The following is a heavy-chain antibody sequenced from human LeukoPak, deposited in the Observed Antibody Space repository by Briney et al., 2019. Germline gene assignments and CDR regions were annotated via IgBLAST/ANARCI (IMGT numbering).Heavy chain of an antibody. V-gene: IGHV4-34*01. CDR2: INHSGST. D-gene: IGHD3-22*01. Sequence: SETLSLTCAVYGGSFSGYYWSWIRQPPGKGLEWIGEINHSGSTNYNPSLKSRVTISVDTSKNQFSLKLSSVPAADTAVYYCARVNYYDTFFDSWGQGTLVTVSS. CDR3: ARVNYYDTFFDS. J-gene: IGHJ4*02. CDR1: GGSFSGYY.